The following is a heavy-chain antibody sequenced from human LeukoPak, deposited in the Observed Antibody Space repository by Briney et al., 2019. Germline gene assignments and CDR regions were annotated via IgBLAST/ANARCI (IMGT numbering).Heavy chain of an antibody. V-gene: IGHV4-34*01. CDR3: ARDNYDTSFDY. D-gene: IGHD3-22*01. CDR2: IHHNGSPEINQSGNT. CDR1: GESFSGYY. Sequence: SETLSLTCAVYGESFSGYYWSWIRQTPGKGLEWIGEIHHNGSPEINQSGNTNYNPSPKSRVTISVDTSKNQFSLKVTSVTAAYTAVYYCARDNYDTSFDYWGQGTLVTVSS. J-gene: IGHJ4*02.